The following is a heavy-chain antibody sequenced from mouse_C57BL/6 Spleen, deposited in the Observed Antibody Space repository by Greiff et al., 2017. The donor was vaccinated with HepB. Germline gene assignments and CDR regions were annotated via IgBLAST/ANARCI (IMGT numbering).Heavy chain of an antibody. D-gene: IGHD2-3*01. CDR2: IDPETGGT. J-gene: IGHJ4*01. V-gene: IGHV1-15*01. Sequence: VKLVESGAELVRPGASVTLSCKASGYTFTDYEMHWVKQTPVHGLEWIGAIDPETGGTAYNQKFKGKAILTADKSSSTAYMELRSLTSEDSAVYYCTRGLLQAMDYWGQGTSVTVSS. CDR3: TRGLLQAMDY. CDR1: GYTFTDYE.